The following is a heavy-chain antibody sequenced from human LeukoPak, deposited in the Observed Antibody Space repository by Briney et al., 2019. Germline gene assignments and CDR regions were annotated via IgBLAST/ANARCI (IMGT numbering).Heavy chain of an antibody. CDR2: IYYSGST. V-gene: IGHV4-39*01. CDR1: GGSISSSSYY. Sequence: SETLSLTCTVSGGSISSSSYYWGWIRQPPGKGLEWIGSIYYSGSTYYNPSLKSRVTISVDTSKNQFSLKLSSVTAADTAVYYCARHRDYYYYYMDVWGKGTTVTVTS. CDR3: ARHRDYYYYYMDV. J-gene: IGHJ6*03.